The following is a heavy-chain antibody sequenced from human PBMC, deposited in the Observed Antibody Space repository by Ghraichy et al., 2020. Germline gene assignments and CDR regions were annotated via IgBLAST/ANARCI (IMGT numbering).Heavy chain of an antibody. V-gene: IGHV3-7*03. CDR3: ARDRAYKSFDY. CDR1: GFNFTASW. CDR2: IMQDGSEK. D-gene: IGHD5-24*01. Sequence: GGSLRLSCAASGFNFTASWMNWVRQAPGKGLEWVAGIMQDGSEKYHVDSVKGRFTISRDNAKNSLYLQMNSLRVEDTAVYYCARDRAYKSFDYWGQGILVTVSS. J-gene: IGHJ4*02.